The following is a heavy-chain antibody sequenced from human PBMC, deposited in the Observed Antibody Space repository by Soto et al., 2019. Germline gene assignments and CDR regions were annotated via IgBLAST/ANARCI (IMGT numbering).Heavy chain of an antibody. Sequence: SETLSLTCAVSGVTISTYYWSWIRQPPGKGLEWIGYNYHSGSTYYNPSPKSRVTISVDTSKNQFSLKLSSVTAADTAVYYCARVQNTRGIAAADHFDYWGQGTLVTVSS. CDR1: GVTISTYY. CDR2: NYHSGST. D-gene: IGHD6-13*01. J-gene: IGHJ4*02. V-gene: IGHV4-59*12. CDR3: ARVQNTRGIAAADHFDY.